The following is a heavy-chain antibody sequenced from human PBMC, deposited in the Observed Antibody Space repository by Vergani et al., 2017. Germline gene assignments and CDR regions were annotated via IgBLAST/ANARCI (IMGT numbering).Heavy chain of an antibody. D-gene: IGHD3-10*01. CDR2: INPNSGDT. V-gene: IGHV1-2*02. J-gene: IGHJ4*03. Sequence: QVQLVQSGAEVKKPGASVRVSCKASGYTFTDYYVHWVRQAPGEGLQWMGWINPNSGDTNYAQRFQGRVTMTRDTSISTAYMNLSRLTSDDTAVYYCARDWYRISGSYSLDLWGQGTLVTVSS. CDR3: ARDWYRISGSYSLDL. CDR1: GYTFTDYY.